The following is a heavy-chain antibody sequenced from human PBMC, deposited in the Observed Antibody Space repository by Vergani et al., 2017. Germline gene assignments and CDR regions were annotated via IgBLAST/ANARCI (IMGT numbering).Heavy chain of an antibody. D-gene: IGHD2-2*02. CDR1: GFTFSSYA. CDR3: ANNRSCSSTSCYTAPGGY. J-gene: IGHJ4*02. V-gene: IGHV3-23*01. Sequence: EVQLLESGGGLVQPGGSLRLSCAASGFTFSSYAMSWVRQAPGKGLEWVSVISGSGGSTYYADSVKGRFTISRDNSKNTLYLQMNSLRAEDTAVYYCANNRSCSSTSCYTAPGGYWGQGTLVTVSS. CDR2: ISGSGGST.